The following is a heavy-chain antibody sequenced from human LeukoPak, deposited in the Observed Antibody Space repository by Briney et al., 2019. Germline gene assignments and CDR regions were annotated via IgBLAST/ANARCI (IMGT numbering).Heavy chain of an antibody. V-gene: IGHV3-21*01. J-gene: IGHJ4*02. Sequence: GGSLRLSCAASGFTFSSYSMNWVRQAPGKGLEWVSSISSSSSYIYCADSVKGRFTISRDNAKNSLYLQMNSLRAEDTAVYYCAREVGQLVRYFDYWGQGTLVTVSS. D-gene: IGHD6-13*01. CDR1: GFTFSSYS. CDR3: AREVGQLVRYFDY. CDR2: ISSSSSYI.